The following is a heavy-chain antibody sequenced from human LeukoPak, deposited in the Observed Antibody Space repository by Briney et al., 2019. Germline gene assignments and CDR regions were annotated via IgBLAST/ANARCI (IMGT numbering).Heavy chain of an antibody. D-gene: IGHD3-10*01. V-gene: IGHV3-23*01. Sequence: GGSPRLSCAASGFTFSSYGMSWVRQAPGKGLEWVSAISGSGGSTYYADSVKGRFTISRDNSKNTLYLQMNSLRAEDTAVYYCAKDHGRDYYGSGGYDYWGQGTLVTVSS. CDR3: AKDHGRDYYGSGGYDY. CDR2: ISGSGGST. J-gene: IGHJ4*02. CDR1: GFTFSSYG.